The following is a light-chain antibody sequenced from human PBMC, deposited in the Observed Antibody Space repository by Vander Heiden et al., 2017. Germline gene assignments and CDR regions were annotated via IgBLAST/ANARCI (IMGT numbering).Light chain of an antibody. J-gene: IGLJ2*01. V-gene: IGLV4-69*01. CDR1: SGHSSYA. CDR2: LNSDGSH. Sequence: QLVLTQSPSASASLGASVKPTCTLRSGHSSYAIAWHQQQPEKGPRYLMKLNSDGSHSKGDGIPDRFSGSSSGAERYLTISSLQSEDEADYYCQTWGTGIVVFGGGTKLTVL. CDR3: QTWGTGIVV.